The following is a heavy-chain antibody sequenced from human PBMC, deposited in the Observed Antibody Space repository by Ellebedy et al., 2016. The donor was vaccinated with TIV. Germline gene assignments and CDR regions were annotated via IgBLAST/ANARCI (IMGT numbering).Heavy chain of an antibody. J-gene: IGHJ4*02. V-gene: IGHV1-18*01. Sequence: AASVKVSCKASGYIFTSYGISWVRQAPGRGLEWMGWISGINGKTNYAQKFQGRVTVTIGTSTNTAYMELRSLRSDDTAVYYCARVPQYSTSWLNYWGQGTLVTVSS. CDR1: GYIFTSYG. CDR3: ARVPQYSTSWLNY. CDR2: ISGINGKT. D-gene: IGHD2-2*01.